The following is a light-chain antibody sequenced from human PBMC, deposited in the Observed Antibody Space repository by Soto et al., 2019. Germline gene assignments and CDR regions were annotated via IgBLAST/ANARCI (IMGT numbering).Light chain of an antibody. CDR3: ETWDFNTRV. Sequence: QLVLTQSSSASASLGSSVKLPCTLSSGHSSYIIAWHQQQPGKAPRYLMKLEGSGSYNKGSGVPDRFSGSSSGADRYLTIYNLQVEDEADYYCETWDFNTRVFGGGTKLTVL. CDR1: SGHSSYI. CDR2: LEGSGSY. J-gene: IGLJ3*02. V-gene: IGLV4-60*02.